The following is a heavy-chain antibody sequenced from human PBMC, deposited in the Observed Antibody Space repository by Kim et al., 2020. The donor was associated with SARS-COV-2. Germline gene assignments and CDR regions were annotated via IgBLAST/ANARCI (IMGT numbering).Heavy chain of an antibody. Sequence: SETLSLTCTVSGGSISSSSYYWGWIRQPPGKGLEWIGSIYYSGSTYYNPSLKSRVTISVDTSKNQFSLKLSSVTAADTAVYYCARHGRRAITVPPDYWGQGTLVTVSS. CDR1: GGSISSSSYY. CDR2: IYYSGST. J-gene: IGHJ4*02. V-gene: IGHV4-39*01. CDR3: ARHGRRAITVPPDY. D-gene: IGHD1-1*01.